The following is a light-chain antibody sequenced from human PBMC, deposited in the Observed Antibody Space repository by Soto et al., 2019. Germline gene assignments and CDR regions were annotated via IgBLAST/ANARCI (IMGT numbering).Light chain of an antibody. V-gene: IGKV3-15*01. J-gene: IGKJ1*01. CDR1: QSVSNN. CDR2: GAS. Sequence: EIVXTXSPXTXSVSXGERATLSCRASQSVSNNLAWYQQKFGQAPRLLIYGASTRATGIPARFSGSGSGTEFTLTISSLQSEDFAVYYCQHYNNWPPWTFGQGTKVEVK. CDR3: QHYNNWPPWT.